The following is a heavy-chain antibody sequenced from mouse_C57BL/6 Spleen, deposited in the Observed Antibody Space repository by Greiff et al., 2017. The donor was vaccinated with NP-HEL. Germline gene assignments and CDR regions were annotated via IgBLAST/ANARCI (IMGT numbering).Heavy chain of an antibody. CDR2: ISDGGSYT. J-gene: IGHJ1*03. V-gene: IGHV5-4*01. D-gene: IGHD1-1*01. CDR1: GFTFSSYA. Sequence: EVQLQESGGGLVKPGGSLKLSCAASGFTFSSYAMSWVRQTPENRLEWVATISDGGSYTYYPDNVKGRFTISRDNAKNNLYLQMSHLKSEDTAMYYCARGIYYYGSSWYFDVWGTGTTVTVSS. CDR3: ARGIYYYGSSWYFDV.